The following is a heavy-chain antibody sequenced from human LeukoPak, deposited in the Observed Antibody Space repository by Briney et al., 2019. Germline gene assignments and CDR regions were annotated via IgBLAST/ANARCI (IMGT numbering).Heavy chain of an antibody. V-gene: IGHV4-30-2*01. J-gene: IGHJ3*02. CDR2: IYHSGST. CDR3: ARLPREASTAFDI. D-gene: IGHD2-2*01. Sequence: SQTLSLTCTVSGGSTSSGGCYWSWIRQPPGKGLEWIGYIYHSGSTYYNPSLKSRVTISVDRSKNQFSLKLSSVTAADTAVYYCARLPREASTAFDIWGQGTMVTVSS. CDR1: GGSTSSGGCY.